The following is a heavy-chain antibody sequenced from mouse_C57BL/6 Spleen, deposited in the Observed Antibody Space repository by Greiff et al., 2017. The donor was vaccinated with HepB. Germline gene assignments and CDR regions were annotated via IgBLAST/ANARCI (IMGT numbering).Heavy chain of an antibody. CDR1: GYSITSGYY. CDR2: ISYDGSN. CDR3: ARDERYFDY. Sequence: EVKLQESGPGLVKPSQSLSLTCSVTGYSITSGYYWNWIRQFPGNKLEWMGYISYDGSNNYNPSLKNRISITRDTSKNQFFLKLNSVTTEDTATYYCARDERYFDYWGQGTTLTVSS. V-gene: IGHV3-6*01. J-gene: IGHJ2*01.